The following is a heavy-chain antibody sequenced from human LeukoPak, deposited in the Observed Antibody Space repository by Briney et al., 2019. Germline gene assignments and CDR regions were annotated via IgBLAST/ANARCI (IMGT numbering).Heavy chain of an antibody. CDR1: GGSISSGSYY. D-gene: IGHD6-19*01. J-gene: IGHJ4*02. Sequence: SETLSLTCTVSGGSISSGSYYWSWIRQPGGKGLEWIGRIYTSGSTNYNPSLKSRVTISVDTSKNQFSLKLSSVTAADTAVYYFAREPEAVAAVSVYYWGQGTLVTVSS. CDR2: IYTSGST. CDR3: AREPEAVAAVSVYY. V-gene: IGHV4-61*02.